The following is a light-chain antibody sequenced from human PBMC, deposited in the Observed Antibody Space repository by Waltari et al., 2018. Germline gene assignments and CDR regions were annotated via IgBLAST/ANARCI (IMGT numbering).Light chain of an antibody. V-gene: IGLV3-25*03. CDR3: QSGDSSGVVV. Sequence: SYELTQPPPVSVSPGQTARITCSGDALPKQFAFWYQQKSGQAPVVVIYKDTERPSGIPDRISGSSSGTTVTLTISGAQAEDEADYYCQSGDSSGVVVFGGGTKLTVL. CDR1: ALPKQF. J-gene: IGLJ2*01. CDR2: KDT.